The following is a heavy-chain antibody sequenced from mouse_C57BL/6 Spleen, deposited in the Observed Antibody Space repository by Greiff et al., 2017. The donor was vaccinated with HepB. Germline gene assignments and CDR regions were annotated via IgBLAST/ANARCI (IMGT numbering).Heavy chain of an antibody. CDR2: IDPENGDT. V-gene: IGHV14-4*01. Sequence: EVQLQQSGAELVRPGASVKLSCTASGFNIKDDYMHWVKQRPEQGLEWIGWIDPENGDTEYASKFQGKATITADTSSNTAYLQLSSLTSEDTAVYYCTRSIPYYSDYWGQGTTLTVSS. D-gene: IGHD1-1*01. CDR1: GFNIKDDY. J-gene: IGHJ2*01. CDR3: TRSIPYYSDY.